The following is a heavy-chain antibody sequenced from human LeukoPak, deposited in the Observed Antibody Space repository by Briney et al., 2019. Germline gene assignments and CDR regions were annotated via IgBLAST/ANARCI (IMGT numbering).Heavy chain of an antibody. CDR1: GCSICSYY. CDR3: ARNDYGTDY. CDR2: IYYSGST. Sequence: SETLSLTCTVSGCSICSYYWSWIRQPPGKGLEWIGYIYYSGSTNYNPSLKSRVTISVDTSKNQFSLKMSTVTAADTAVYYCARNDYGTDYWGQGTLVTVSS. V-gene: IGHV4-59*01. J-gene: IGHJ4*02. D-gene: IGHD4/OR15-4a*01.